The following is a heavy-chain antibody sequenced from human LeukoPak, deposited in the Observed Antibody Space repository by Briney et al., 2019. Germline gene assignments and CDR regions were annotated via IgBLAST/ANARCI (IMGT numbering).Heavy chain of an antibody. D-gene: IGHD1-26*01. V-gene: IGHV3-48*04. J-gene: IGHJ4*02. CDR3: ARDRGGSYSAIDY. Sequence: GGSLRLSCAASGFTFSSYSMNWVRQAPGKGLEWVSFISSSSSTIYYADSVKGRFTISRDNAKNSLYLQMNSLRAEDTAVYYCARDRGGSYSAIDYWGQGTLVTVTS. CDR1: GFTFSSYS. CDR2: ISSSSSTI.